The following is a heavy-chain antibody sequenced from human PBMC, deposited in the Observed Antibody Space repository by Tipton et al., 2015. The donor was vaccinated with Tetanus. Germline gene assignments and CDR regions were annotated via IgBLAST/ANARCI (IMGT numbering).Heavy chain of an antibody. J-gene: IGHJ5*02. CDR1: GYTFTTYG. Sequence: QLVQSGAEVKKPGASVKVSCKASGYTFTTYGITWVRQAPGQGLEWMGWINTYSGNTNYAQKLQGRVTMTTDTSTSTAFLELTGLASDDTATYCCAGGPVGNYWFAPWGQGTLVTVSS. V-gene: IGHV1-18*01. CDR2: INTYSGNT. CDR3: AGGPVGNYWFAP. D-gene: IGHD1-1*01.